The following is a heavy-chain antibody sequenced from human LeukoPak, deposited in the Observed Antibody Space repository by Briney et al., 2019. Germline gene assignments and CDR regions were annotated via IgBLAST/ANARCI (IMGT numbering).Heavy chain of an antibody. CDR1: GFTFDDYA. D-gene: IGHD3-10*01. V-gene: IGHV3-9*01. CDR2: ISWNSGSI. CDR3: AKDRLSGQWFGEPRIISPSGY. J-gene: IGHJ4*02. Sequence: SGGSLRLSCAASGFTFDDYAMHWVRQAPGKGLEWVSGISWNSGSIGYADSVKGRFTISRDNAKNSLYLQMNSLRAEDTALYYCAKDRLSGQWFGEPRIISPSGYWGQGTLVTVSS.